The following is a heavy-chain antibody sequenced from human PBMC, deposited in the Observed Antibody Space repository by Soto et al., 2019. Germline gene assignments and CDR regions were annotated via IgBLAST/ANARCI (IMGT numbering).Heavy chain of an antibody. CDR3: ARVEVIAARTSFDY. V-gene: IGHV4-34*01. D-gene: IGHD6-6*01. CDR1: GGSFSGYY. CDR2: INHSGST. Sequence: PSETLSLTCAVYGGSFSGYYWSWIRQPPGKGLEWIGEINHSGSTNYNPSLKSRVTISVDTSKNQFSLKLSSVTAADTAVYYCARVEVIAARTSFDYWGQGTLVTVSS. J-gene: IGHJ4*02.